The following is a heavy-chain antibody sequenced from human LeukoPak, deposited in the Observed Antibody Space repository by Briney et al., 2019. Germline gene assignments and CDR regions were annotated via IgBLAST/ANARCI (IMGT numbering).Heavy chain of an antibody. CDR3: ARGYGGAAAVINFDN. D-gene: IGHD6-13*01. J-gene: IGHJ4*02. Sequence: ASVTVSCKASGYTFTSYGIIWVRQAPGQGLEWMGWISAYNGNTNLAQNVQGRVTMTTDTPTSTAYMELRSLRSDDTAVYYCARGYGGAAAVINFDNWGQGTLVTVSS. CDR1: GYTFTSYG. V-gene: IGHV1-18*01. CDR2: ISAYNGNT.